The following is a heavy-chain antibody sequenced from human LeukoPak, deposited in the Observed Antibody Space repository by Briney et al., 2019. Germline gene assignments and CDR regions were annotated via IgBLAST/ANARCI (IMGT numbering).Heavy chain of an antibody. D-gene: IGHD2-2*01. CDR2: INPNSGGT. J-gene: IGHJ1*01. Sequence: ASVKVSCKASGYTFTGYYMHWVRQAPGQGLEWMGWINPNSGGTNYAQKFQGRVTMTRDTSISTAYMELSRLRSDDPAVYHCAREVRYCSSTSCSSRNFQHWGQGTLVTVSS. CDR3: AREVRYCSSTSCSSRNFQH. CDR1: GYTFTGYY. V-gene: IGHV1-2*02.